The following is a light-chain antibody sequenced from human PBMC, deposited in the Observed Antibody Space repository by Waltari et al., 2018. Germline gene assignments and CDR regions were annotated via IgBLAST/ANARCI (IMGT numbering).Light chain of an antibody. CDR3: LQHSNYPFT. J-gene: IGKJ3*01. CDR2: GAS. CDR1: QVIRDD. V-gene: IGKV1-17*01. Sequence: DIQMIQSLSSLSAAIGDRVTITCRASQVIRDDLGWYPQKPGEAPRRLIYGASTLQTGVPSRFSGSGSGTDFTLTITSLQPEDFATYYCLQHSNYPFTFGPGTTVDVK.